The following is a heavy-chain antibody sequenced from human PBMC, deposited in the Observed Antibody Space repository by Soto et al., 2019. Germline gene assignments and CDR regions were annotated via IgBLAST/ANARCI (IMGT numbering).Heavy chain of an antibody. CDR2: IYYSGST. D-gene: IGHD6-19*01. J-gene: IGHJ3*02. Sequence: SETLSLTCTVSGGSISSSSYYWGWIRQPPGKGLEWIGSIYYSGSTYYNPSLKSRVTISVDTSKNQFSLKLSSVTAADTAVYYCARRTQERYSSGWYAFDIWGQGTMVTVSS. V-gene: IGHV4-39*01. CDR3: ARRTQERYSSGWYAFDI. CDR1: GGSISSSSYY.